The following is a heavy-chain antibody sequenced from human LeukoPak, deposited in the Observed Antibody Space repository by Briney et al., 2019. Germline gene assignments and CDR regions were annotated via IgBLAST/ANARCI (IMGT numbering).Heavy chain of an antibody. CDR1: GFTFSDHF. CDR3: ARDYSYGFLN. CDR2: ISGSGAT. Sequence: GGSLRLSCAASGFTFSDHFMTWIRQAPGKGLEWISYISGSGATYYAASVKGRFTISRDNAQNSLWLQMSSLRAEDTAVYYCARDYSYGFLNWGQGTLVTVSS. V-gene: IGHV3-11*01. D-gene: IGHD5-18*01. J-gene: IGHJ4*02.